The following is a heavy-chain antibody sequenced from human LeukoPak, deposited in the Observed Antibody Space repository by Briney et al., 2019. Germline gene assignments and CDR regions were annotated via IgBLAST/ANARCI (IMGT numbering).Heavy chain of an antibody. D-gene: IGHD6-19*01. CDR2: ISSTSNYI. V-gene: IGHV3-21*04. Sequence: GGSLRLSCAASGFNFSPYSMSWVRQAPGKGLEWVSSISSTSNYIYYADSLRGRFTVSRDNAKNSLYLQMNNLRAEDTAVYYCAKGVIAVAGNWFDPWGQGTLVTVSS. CDR1: GFNFSPYS. CDR3: AKGVIAVAGNWFDP. J-gene: IGHJ5*02.